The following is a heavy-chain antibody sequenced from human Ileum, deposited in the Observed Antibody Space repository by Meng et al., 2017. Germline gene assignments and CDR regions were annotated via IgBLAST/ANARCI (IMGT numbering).Heavy chain of an antibody. V-gene: IGHV4-34*01. Sequence: QLQLMQWGAGMLKPSETLSLTCNVYGDSFTDYYWNWIRQPPGKGLEWIGEIHYSGSTNYNPSLESRVTISEDTSQKQFSLGLSSVTAADTAVYYCARRIRGGSYLGWGQGTLVTVSS. CDR1: GDSFTDYY. D-gene: IGHD1-26*01. CDR3: ARRIRGGSYLG. CDR2: IHYSGST. J-gene: IGHJ4*02.